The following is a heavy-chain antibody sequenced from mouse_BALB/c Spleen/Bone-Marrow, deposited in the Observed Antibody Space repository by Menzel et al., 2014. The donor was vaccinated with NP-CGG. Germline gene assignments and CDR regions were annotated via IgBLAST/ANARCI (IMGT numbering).Heavy chain of an antibody. V-gene: IGHV2-6-4*01. CDR3: ARNYYGIPYYFDY. Sequence: QVQLKESGPGLVAPSQSLSITCTVSGFSLSRYNVHWVRQPPGKGLEWLGMIWNGGSTVYNSALKSRLSISKDNSKSQVFLKMNSLQTDDTAMYYCARNYYGIPYYFDYWGQGTTLTVSS. CDR2: IWNGGST. D-gene: IGHD1-1*01. CDR1: GFSLSRYN. J-gene: IGHJ2*01.